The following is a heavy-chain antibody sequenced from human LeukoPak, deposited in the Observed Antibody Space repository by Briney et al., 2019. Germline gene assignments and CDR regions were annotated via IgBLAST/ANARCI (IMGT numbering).Heavy chain of an antibody. Sequence: ASVKVSCKASGYTFTSYYMHWVRQAPGQGLEWMGIINPSGGSTSYTQKFQGRVSMTRDTSTSTVYMELSSLRSEDTAVYYCAREGFPPKISDFWSGLGPYYYYGMDVWGQGTTVTVSS. V-gene: IGHV1-46*01. J-gene: IGHJ6*02. D-gene: IGHD3-3*01. CDR1: GYTFTSYY. CDR3: AREGFPPKISDFWSGLGPYYYYGMDV. CDR2: INPSGGST.